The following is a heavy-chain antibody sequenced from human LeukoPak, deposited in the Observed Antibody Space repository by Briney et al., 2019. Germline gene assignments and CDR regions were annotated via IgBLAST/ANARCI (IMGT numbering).Heavy chain of an antibody. V-gene: IGHV1-2*02. D-gene: IGHD1-26*01. CDR3: ARGFMGKWELLRLIDY. CDR2: INPNSGGT. Sequence: ASVKVSCKASGYTFTGYYMHWVRQAPGQGLEWMGWINPNSGGTNYAQKFQGRVTMTRDTSISTAYMELSRLRSDDTAAYYCARGFMGKWELLRLIDYWGQGTLVTVSS. CDR1: GYTFTGYY. J-gene: IGHJ4*02.